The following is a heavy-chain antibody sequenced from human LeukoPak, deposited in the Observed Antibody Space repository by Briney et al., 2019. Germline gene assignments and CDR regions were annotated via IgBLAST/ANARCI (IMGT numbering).Heavy chain of an antibody. CDR2: ISYDGSNK. CDR3: AREYYDSSGYYIDY. Sequence: GGSLRLSCAASGFTFSSYAMHWVRQAPGKGLEWVAVISYDGSNKYYADSVKGRFTISRDNSKNTLYLQMNSLRAEDTAVYYCAREYYDSSGYYIDYWGQGTLVTVSS. CDR1: GFTFSSYA. V-gene: IGHV3-30-3*01. J-gene: IGHJ4*02. D-gene: IGHD3-22*01.